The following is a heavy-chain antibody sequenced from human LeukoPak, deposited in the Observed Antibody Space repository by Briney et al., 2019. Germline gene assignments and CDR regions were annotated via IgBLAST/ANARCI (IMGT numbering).Heavy chain of an antibody. CDR2: ISYDGSNK. V-gene: IGHV3-30*18. Sequence: GGSLRLSCAASGFTFSSYGMHWVRQAPGKGLEWVAVISYDGSNKYYADSVKGRFTISRDNSKNTLYLQMNSLRAEDTAVYYCAKERGLSGSYPFDYWGQGTLVTVSS. J-gene: IGHJ4*02. CDR3: AKERGLSGSYPFDY. D-gene: IGHD1-26*01. CDR1: GFTFSSYG.